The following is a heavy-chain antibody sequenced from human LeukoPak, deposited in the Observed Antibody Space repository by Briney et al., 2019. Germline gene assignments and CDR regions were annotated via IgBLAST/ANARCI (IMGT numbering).Heavy chain of an antibody. CDR2: INHSGST. CDR1: GGSFSGYY. CDR3: ARHLGYCSSTSCYNYYFDY. Sequence: PSETLSLTCAVYGGSFSGYYWSWIRQPPGKGLEWIGEINHSGSTNYNPSLKSRVTISVDTSKNQFSLKLSSVTAADTAVYYCARHLGYCSSTSCYNYYFDYWGQGTLVTVPS. J-gene: IGHJ4*02. V-gene: IGHV4-34*01. D-gene: IGHD2-2*02.